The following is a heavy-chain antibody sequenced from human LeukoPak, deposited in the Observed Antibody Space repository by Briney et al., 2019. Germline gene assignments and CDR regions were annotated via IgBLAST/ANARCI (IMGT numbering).Heavy chain of an antibody. CDR3: ARRGYYGSGSYQNWFDP. V-gene: IGHV4-39*01. Sequence: SETLSLTCTVSGGFISSSSYYWGWIRQPPGKGLEWIGSIYYSGSTYYNPSLKSRVTISVDTSKNQFSLKLSSVTAADTAVYYCARRGYYGSGSYQNWFDPWGQGTLVTVSS. CDR1: GGFISSSSYY. D-gene: IGHD3-10*01. J-gene: IGHJ5*02. CDR2: IYYSGST.